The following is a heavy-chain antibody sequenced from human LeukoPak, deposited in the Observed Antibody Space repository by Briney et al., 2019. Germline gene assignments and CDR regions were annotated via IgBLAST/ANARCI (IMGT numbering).Heavy chain of an antibody. D-gene: IGHD3-16*01. CDR3: ARAHMITSYYYYYYMDV. V-gene: IGHV4-61*02. CDR2: IYTSGST. J-gene: IGHJ6*03. CDR1: GGSISSGGYY. Sequence: SQTLSLTCTVSGGSISSGGYYWTWIRQPAGKGLEWIGRIYTSGSTKYNPSLKSRVTISLDTSKNQFSLNLSSVTAADTAVYYCARAHMITSYYYYYYMDVWGKGTTVTVSS.